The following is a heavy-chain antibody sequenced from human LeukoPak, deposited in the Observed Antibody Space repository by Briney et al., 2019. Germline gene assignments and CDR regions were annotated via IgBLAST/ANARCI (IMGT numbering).Heavy chain of an antibody. CDR3: ARGGGYYDSSGSPYNWFDP. V-gene: IGHV4-34*01. CDR1: GGSFSGYY. D-gene: IGHD3-22*01. J-gene: IGHJ5*02. CDR2: INHSGST. Sequence: PSETLSLTCAVYGGSFSGYYWSWIRQPPGKGLEWIGEINHSGSTNYNPSLKSRVTMSVDTSKNQFSLKLTSVTAADTAVYYCARGGGYYDSSGSPYNWFDPWGQGTLVTVSS.